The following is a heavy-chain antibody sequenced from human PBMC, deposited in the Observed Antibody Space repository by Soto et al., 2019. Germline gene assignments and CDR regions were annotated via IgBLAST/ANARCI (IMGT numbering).Heavy chain of an antibody. J-gene: IGHJ4*02. CDR2: IYWNDDK. Sequence: QITLKESGPTLMKPTQTLTLTCTFSGFSLSTSGVGVGWIRQPPGKALEWLALIYWNDDKRYSPSLKSRLTITKDTSKNQVVLTMTNMDPVDTATYYCAHSSRIAGLRGFDYWGQGTLVTVSS. CDR1: GFSLSTSGVG. V-gene: IGHV2-5*01. CDR3: AHSSRIAGLRGFDY. D-gene: IGHD6-13*01.